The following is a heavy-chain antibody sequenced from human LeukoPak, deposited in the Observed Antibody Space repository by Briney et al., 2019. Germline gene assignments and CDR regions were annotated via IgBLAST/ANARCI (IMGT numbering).Heavy chain of an antibody. D-gene: IGHD3-22*01. CDR2: IYTSGST. J-gene: IGHJ4*02. V-gene: IGHV4-4*09. CDR1: GGSISSYY. CDR3: ARMKGYYYDSSGYWD. Sequence: SETLSLTCTVSGGSISSYYWSWIPPPPGKGLECIGYIYTSGSTNYNPSLKSRVTISVDTSKSQFSLKLSCVTAADTAVYYCARMKGYYYDSSGYWDWGQGTLVTVSS.